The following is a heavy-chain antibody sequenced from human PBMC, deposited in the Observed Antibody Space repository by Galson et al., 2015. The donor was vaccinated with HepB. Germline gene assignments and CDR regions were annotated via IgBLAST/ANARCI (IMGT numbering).Heavy chain of an antibody. Sequence: SLRLSCAASGFTFSNYAMRWVRQAPGKGLEWVSSITNSGDATYYVDSVKGRFTISRDNSKNTVYLQMNSLRAEDTAVYYCVRNERWGQGSLVTVSS. D-gene: IGHD1-1*01. V-gene: IGHV3-23*01. CDR2: ITNSGDAT. CDR3: VRNER. J-gene: IGHJ4*02. CDR1: GFTFSNYA.